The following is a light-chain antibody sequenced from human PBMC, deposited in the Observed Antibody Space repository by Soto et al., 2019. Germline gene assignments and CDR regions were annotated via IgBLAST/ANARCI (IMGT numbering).Light chain of an antibody. CDR1: RSVSSN. CDR3: QQYNNWPPWT. Sequence: EIVMTQSSATLSVSPGERATLSCRASRSVSSNLAWYQQKPGQAPRLLIYGASTRATGIPARFSGSGSGTEFTLTISSLQSEEFAVYYCQQYNNWPPWTFGQETKVEIK. CDR2: GAS. V-gene: IGKV3-15*01. J-gene: IGKJ1*01.